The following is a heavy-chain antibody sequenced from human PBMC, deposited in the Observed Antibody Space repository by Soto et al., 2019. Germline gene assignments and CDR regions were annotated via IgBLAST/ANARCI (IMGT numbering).Heavy chain of an antibody. CDR2: ISGSGGST. Sequence: EVQLLESGGGLVQPGGSLRLSCAASGFTFSSYAMSWVRQAPGKGLEWVSAISGSGGSTYYADSVKGRFTISRDNSKYTLYLQRNSLRAEDTAVYYCAKYGGSHDAFDIWGQGTMVTVAS. CDR3: AKYGGSHDAFDI. CDR1: GFTFSSYA. J-gene: IGHJ3*02. V-gene: IGHV3-23*01. D-gene: IGHD2-15*01.